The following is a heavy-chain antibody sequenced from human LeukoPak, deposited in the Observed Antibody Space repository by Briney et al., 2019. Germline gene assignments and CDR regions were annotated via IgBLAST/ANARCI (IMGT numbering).Heavy chain of an antibody. V-gene: IGHV1-69*06. J-gene: IGHJ4*02. CDR3: ARESLRLGATTGYFDY. CDR1: GGTFSSYA. D-gene: IGHD1-26*01. Sequence: GASVKVSCKASGGTFSSYAISWVRQAPGQGLEWMGGIIPIFGTANYAQKFQGRVTITADKSTSTAYMELSSLRSEDTAVYYCARESLRLGATTGYFDYWGQGTLVTVSS. CDR2: IIPIFGTA.